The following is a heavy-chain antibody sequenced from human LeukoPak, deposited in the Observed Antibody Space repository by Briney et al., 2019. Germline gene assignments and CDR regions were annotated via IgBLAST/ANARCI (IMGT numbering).Heavy chain of an antibody. CDR3: ARVYYYDSSGYHFDY. V-gene: IGHV4-34*01. D-gene: IGHD3-22*01. CDR1: GGSFSGYY. CDR2: INHSGST. Sequence: SETLFLTCAVYGGSFSGYYWSWVRQPPGKGLEWIGEINHSGSTNYNPSLKSRVTISVDTSKNQSSLKLSSVTAADTAVYYCARVYYYDSSGYHFDYWGQGTLVTVSS. J-gene: IGHJ4*02.